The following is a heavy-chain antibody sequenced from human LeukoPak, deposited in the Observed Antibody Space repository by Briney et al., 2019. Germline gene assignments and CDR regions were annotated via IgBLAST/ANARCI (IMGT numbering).Heavy chain of an antibody. CDR2: IIPIFGTA. Sequence: SVKVSCKASGYTFTSYGISWVRQAPGQGLEWMGRIIPIFGTANYAQKFQGRVTITTDESTSTAYMELSSLRSEDTAVYYCAREGNYVSRYFDYWGQGTLVTVSS. V-gene: IGHV1-69*05. CDR1: GYTFTSYG. D-gene: IGHD4-11*01. J-gene: IGHJ4*02. CDR3: AREGNYVSRYFDY.